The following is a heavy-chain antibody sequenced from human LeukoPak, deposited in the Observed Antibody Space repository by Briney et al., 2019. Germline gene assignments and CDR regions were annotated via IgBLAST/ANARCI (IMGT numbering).Heavy chain of an antibody. D-gene: IGHD4-11*01. J-gene: IGHJ4*02. CDR3: ARSNHADDY. CDR2: INTGGSST. CDR1: GFTSSNYW. V-gene: IGHV3-74*01. Sequence: GGSLRLSCAASGFTSSNYWMHWVRQVPGKGLVWVSRINTGGSSTTHADSVKGRFTISRDNAKNTLYLQMNSLRAEDTAVYYCARSNHADDYWGQGTLVTVSS.